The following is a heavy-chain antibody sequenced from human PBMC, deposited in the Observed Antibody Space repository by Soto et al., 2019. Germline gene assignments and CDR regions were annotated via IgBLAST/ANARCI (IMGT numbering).Heavy chain of an antibody. J-gene: IGHJ1*01. D-gene: IGHD6-13*01. CDR2: IYHSGST. Sequence: SETLSLTCAVSSGSISSSNWWSWVRQPPGKGLEWIGEIYHSGSTNYNPSLKSRVTISVDKSKNQFSLKLSSVTAADTAVYYCARAKTSSSSWYNKYFQHWGQGTLVTVSS. CDR1: SGSISSSNW. CDR3: ARAKTSSSSWYNKYFQH. V-gene: IGHV4-4*02.